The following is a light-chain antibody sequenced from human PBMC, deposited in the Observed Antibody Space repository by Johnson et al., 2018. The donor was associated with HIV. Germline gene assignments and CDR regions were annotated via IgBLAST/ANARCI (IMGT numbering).Light chain of an antibody. J-gene: IGLJ1*01. CDR2: ANN. V-gene: IGLV1-51*02. CDR1: SSNIGNNF. Sequence: QSVLTQPPSVSAAPGQKVTISCSGSSSNIGNNFVSWYQQLPGTAPKLLIYANNKRPSGIADRFSGSKSGTSATLGITGLQTGDEADYYCGTCDNGLSGYVFVSRTKVTVL. CDR3: GTCDNGLSGYV.